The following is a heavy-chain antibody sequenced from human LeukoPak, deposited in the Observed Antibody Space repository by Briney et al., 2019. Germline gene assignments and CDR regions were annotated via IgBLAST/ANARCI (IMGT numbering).Heavy chain of an antibody. J-gene: IGHJ4*02. CDR2: ISGSGGST. Sequence: GGSLRLSCAASGFTFSSYALSWVRQAPGRGLESVSGISGSGGSTYYADSVKGHFTISRDNSKNTLYLQMNSLRAEDTAVYYCAKEGLWSSSGLPFDYWGQGTLVTVSS. V-gene: IGHV3-23*01. D-gene: IGHD6-19*01. CDR1: GFTFSSYA. CDR3: AKEGLWSSSGLPFDY.